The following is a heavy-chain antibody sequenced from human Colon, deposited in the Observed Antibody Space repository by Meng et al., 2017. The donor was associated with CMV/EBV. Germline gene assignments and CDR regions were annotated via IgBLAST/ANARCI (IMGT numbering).Heavy chain of an antibody. CDR1: GFSVSNNY. D-gene: IGHD5-24*01. V-gene: IGHV3-66*02. CDR3: AKREASASLDY. CDR2: IYRGGST. Sequence: GESLKISCAASGFSVSNNYMTWVRQAPGKGLDWVAVIYRGGSTSYADSVKGRFTISRDNAMSTLYLQMDGLRPDDTAVYYCAKREASASLDYWGQGTLVTVSS. J-gene: IGHJ4*02.